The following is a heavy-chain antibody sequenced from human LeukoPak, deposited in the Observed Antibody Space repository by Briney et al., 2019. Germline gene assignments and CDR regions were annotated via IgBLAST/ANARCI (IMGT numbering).Heavy chain of an antibody. CDR1: GFSFSSYG. V-gene: IGHV3-30*18. Sequence: GRSLRLSCAASGFSFSSYGMHWVRQAPGKGLEWVAVISNDGSNEYYTDSVKGRFTISRDNSKNTLYLQMNSLRAEDTAVYCCAKELSNAYYYSFDYWGQGTLVTVSS. CDR3: AKELSNAYYYSFDY. D-gene: IGHD3-16*01. CDR2: ISNDGSNE. J-gene: IGHJ4*02.